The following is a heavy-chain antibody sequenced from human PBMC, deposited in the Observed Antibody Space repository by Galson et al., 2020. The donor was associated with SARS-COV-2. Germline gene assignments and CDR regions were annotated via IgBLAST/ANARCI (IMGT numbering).Heavy chain of an antibody. CDR3: ARGGIDPFCTSTICYGGY. Sequence: GESLKISCKASGYTFTGFYIHWVRQAPGQGLEYLGWINPNSGDTKYAPKFQGRVTMTRETSMSTAYMEVTWLTSDDTAMYYCARGGIDPFCTSTICYGGYWGQGTLLIVSS. V-gene: IGHV1-2*02. CDR2: INPNSGDT. CDR1: GYTFTGFY. J-gene: IGHJ4*02. D-gene: IGHD2-2*01.